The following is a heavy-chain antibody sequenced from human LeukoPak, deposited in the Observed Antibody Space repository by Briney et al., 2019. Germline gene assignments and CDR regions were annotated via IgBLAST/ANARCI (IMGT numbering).Heavy chain of an antibody. CDR2: IIPVFGTA. Sequence: GASVKVSCKASGGPFSNYAISWVRQAPGQGLEWMGGIIPVFGTANYAQKFQGRVTITTDESTSTAYMELTSLRSEDTAVYYCARVSAIEYRRSYFFDYWGQGTLVTVSS. V-gene: IGHV1-69*05. CDR1: GGPFSNYA. CDR3: ARVSAIEYRRSYFFDY. D-gene: IGHD6-6*01. J-gene: IGHJ4*02.